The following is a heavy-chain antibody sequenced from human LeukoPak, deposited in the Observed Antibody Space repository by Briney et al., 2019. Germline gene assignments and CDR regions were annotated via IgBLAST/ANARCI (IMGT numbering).Heavy chain of an antibody. J-gene: IGHJ5*02. Sequence: ASVKVSCKASGYTFTGYYMHWVRQAPGQGLEWMGWINPNSGGTNYAQKFQGRATMTRDTSISTAYMELSRLRSDDTAVYYCARSGIAAAEGWFDPWGQGTLVTVSS. CDR3: ARSGIAAAEGWFDP. CDR1: GYTFTGYY. CDR2: INPNSGGT. V-gene: IGHV1-2*02. D-gene: IGHD6-13*01.